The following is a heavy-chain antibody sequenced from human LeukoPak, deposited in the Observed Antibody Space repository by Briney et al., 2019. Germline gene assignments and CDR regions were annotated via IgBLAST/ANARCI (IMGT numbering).Heavy chain of an antibody. CDR3: ARGGHYDSSGYYYGYYYGMDV. CDR2: INHSGST. D-gene: IGHD3-22*01. V-gene: IGHV4-34*01. CDR1: GGSFSGYY. Sequence: PSETLSLTCAVYGGSFSGYYWSWIRQPPGKGLEWIGEINHSGSTNYNPSLKSRVTISVDTSKNQFSLKLSSATAAATAVYYCARGGHYDSSGYYYGYYYGMDVWGQGTTVTVSS. J-gene: IGHJ6*02.